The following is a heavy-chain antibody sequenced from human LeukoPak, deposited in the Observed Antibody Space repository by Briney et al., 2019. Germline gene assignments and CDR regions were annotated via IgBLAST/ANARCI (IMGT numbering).Heavy chain of an antibody. CDR3: ARGYSTTWDDVGYIDY. J-gene: IGHJ4*02. CDR1: GGSISSYY. Sequence: PSETLSLTCTVSGGSISSYYWSWTRQPPGEGPEWIGYINYSGSTNYNPSLKSRVTISIDTSKNQFSLKLSSVTAADTAIYYCARGYSTTWDDVGYIDYWGQGSLVTVSS. CDR2: INYSGST. D-gene: IGHD2/OR15-2a*01. V-gene: IGHV4-59*01.